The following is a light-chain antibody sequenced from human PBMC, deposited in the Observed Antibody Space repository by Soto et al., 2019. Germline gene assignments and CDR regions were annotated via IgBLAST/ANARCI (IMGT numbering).Light chain of an antibody. CDR3: QQYNKWPLT. J-gene: IGKJ4*01. Sequence: EIVMTQSPATLSVSPGERAILSCRASQTVNSNLAWYQQKPGQAPRLLIYGASTRATGIPARFSGSGSGTDFTLTISSLQSEDFAVYYCQQYNKWPLTFGGGTKVEI. V-gene: IGKV3-15*01. CDR1: QTVNSN. CDR2: GAS.